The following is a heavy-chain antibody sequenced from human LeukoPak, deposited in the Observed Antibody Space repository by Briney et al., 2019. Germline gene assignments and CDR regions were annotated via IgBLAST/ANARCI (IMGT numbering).Heavy chain of an antibody. CDR3: ARDRGYGSGSYYQPFYYYYGMDV. V-gene: IGHV4-59*01. J-gene: IGHJ6*04. D-gene: IGHD3-10*01. Sequence: SETLSLTRTVSGGSISSYYWSWIRQPPGKGLEWIGYIYYSGSTNYNPSLKSRVTISVDTSKNQFSLKLSSVTAADTAVYYCARDRGYGSGSYYQPFYYYYGMDVWGKGTTVTVSS. CDR1: GGSISSYY. CDR2: IYYSGST.